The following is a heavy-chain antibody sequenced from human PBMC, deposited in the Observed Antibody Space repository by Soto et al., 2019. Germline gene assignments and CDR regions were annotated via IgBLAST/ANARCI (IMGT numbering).Heavy chain of an antibody. CDR1: GGSISSSSYY. CDR2: IYYSGST. Sequence: SETLSLTCTVSGGSISSSSYYWGWIRQPPGKGLEWIGSIYYSGSTYYNPSLKSRVTISVDTSKNQFSLKLSSVTAADTAVYYCARLTHALYYFDYWGQGTLVTVSS. CDR3: ARLTHALYYFDY. J-gene: IGHJ4*02. V-gene: IGHV4-39*01.